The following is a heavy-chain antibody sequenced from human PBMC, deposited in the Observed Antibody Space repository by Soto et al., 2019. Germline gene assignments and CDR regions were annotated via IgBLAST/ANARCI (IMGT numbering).Heavy chain of an antibody. CDR3: ARDLQGAAATSNYFDY. D-gene: IGHD2-15*01. V-gene: IGHV1-18*01. J-gene: IGHJ4*02. Sequence: QVQLVQSGAEVKKPGASVKVSCKASGYTFTSYGISWVRQAPAQVLEWMGWISAYNGNTNYAQKLHGRVTMTRDPSTSKAYMELRSLRSDDPAVYYCARDLQGAAATSNYFDYSGQGTLVTVSS. CDR2: ISAYNGNT. CDR1: GYTFTSYG.